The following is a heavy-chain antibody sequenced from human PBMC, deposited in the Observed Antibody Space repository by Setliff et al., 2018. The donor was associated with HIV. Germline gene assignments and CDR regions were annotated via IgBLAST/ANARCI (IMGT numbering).Heavy chain of an antibody. CDR1: GFTLSRYW. V-gene: IGHV3-74*01. CDR2: ITMEGSTK. D-gene: IGHD3-3*01. Sequence: LRLSCAASGFTLSRYWMHWVRQVPGKGLIWVSRITMEGSTKIYADYVDSVKGRFTISRDNAKNSLYLQMNSLRAEDTAVYYCARAREWLFNAFDIWGQGTMVTVSS. CDR3: ARAREWLFNAFDI. J-gene: IGHJ3*02.